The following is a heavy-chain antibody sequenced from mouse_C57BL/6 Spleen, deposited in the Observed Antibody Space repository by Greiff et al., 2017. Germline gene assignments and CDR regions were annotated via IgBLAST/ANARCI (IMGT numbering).Heavy chain of an antibody. V-gene: IGHV1-80*01. Sequence: VQLQQSGAELVKPGASVKISCKASGYAFSSYWMNWVKQRPGTCLEWIGQIYPGDGDTNYNGKFKGKATLTADKSSSTAYMQLSSLTSEGSAVYFCARIDAMDYWGQGTSDTVSS. CDR1: GYAFSSYW. CDR3: ARIDAMDY. J-gene: IGHJ4*01. CDR2: IYPGDGDT.